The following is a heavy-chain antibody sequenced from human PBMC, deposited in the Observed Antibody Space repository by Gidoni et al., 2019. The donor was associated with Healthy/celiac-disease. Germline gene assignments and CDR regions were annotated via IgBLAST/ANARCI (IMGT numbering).Heavy chain of an antibody. CDR1: GFPFRSYA. CDR2: ISGSGGST. Sequence: EVQLLESGGGLVQPGGSLRLSCAASGFPFRSYAMSWVRQAPGKGLELVSAISGSGGSTYYADSVKGRFTISRDNSKNTLYLQMNSLRAEDTAVYYCAKVRRWGSSWWPLDYWGQGTLVTVSS. D-gene: IGHD6-13*01. CDR3: AKVRRWGSSWWPLDY. V-gene: IGHV3-23*01. J-gene: IGHJ4*02.